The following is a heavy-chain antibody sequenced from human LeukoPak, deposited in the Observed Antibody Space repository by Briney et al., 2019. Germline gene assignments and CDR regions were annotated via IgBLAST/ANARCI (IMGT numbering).Heavy chain of an antibody. D-gene: IGHD3-22*01. Sequence: SQTLSLTCAVSGGSISSGGYYWSWIRQPPGKGLEWIGNIYYSGSTYYNPSLKSRVTISLDTSRNQFSLKLSSVTAADTAVYYCARALRDSSGIDYWGQGTLVTVSS. CDR3: ARALRDSSGIDY. CDR1: GGSISSGGYY. V-gene: IGHV4-30-4*01. CDR2: IYYSGST. J-gene: IGHJ4*02.